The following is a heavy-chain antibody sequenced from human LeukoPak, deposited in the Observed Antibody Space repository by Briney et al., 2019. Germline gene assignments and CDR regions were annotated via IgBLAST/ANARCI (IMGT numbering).Heavy chain of an antibody. J-gene: IGHJ6*02. Sequence: GGSLRLSCAASGFTFSNYAMHWVRRAPGKGLEYVSAISSNGGSTYYANSVKGRFTISRDNSKNTLYLQMGSLRAEDMAVYYCARDSSTTNYYYGMDVWGQGTTVTVSS. D-gene: IGHD2-2*01. CDR2: ISSNGGST. V-gene: IGHV3-64*01. CDR3: ARDSSTTNYYYGMDV. CDR1: GFTFSNYA.